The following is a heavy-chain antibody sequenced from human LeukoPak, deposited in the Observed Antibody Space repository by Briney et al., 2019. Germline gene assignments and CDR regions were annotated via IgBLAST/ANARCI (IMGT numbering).Heavy chain of an antibody. D-gene: IGHD5-12*01. CDR3: AAGYDYRTTFDY. CDR2: IYYSGST. J-gene: IGHJ4*02. Sequence: PSQTLYLTCTVSGGSISIGGYYWSWIRQHPGKGLESIGYIYYSGSTYYNPSLKSRVTISVDTSKNQFSLKLSSVTAADTAVYYCAAGYDYRTTFDYWGQGTLVTVSS. V-gene: IGHV4-31*03. CDR1: GGSISIGGYY.